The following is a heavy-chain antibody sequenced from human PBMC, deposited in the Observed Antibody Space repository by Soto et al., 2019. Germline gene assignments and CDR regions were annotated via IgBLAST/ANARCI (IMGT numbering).Heavy chain of an antibody. V-gene: IGHV4-39*01. CDR2: IYYSGST. CDR3: ASPKIAFYNWFDP. D-gene: IGHD3-3*02. CDR1: GGSISSSSYY. Sequence: QLQLQESGPGLVKPSETLSLTCTVSGGSISSSSYYWGWIRQPPGKGLEWIGSIYYSGSTYYNPSLKSRVTISVDTSKNQFSLKLSSVPAADTAVYYCASPKIAFYNWFDPWGQGTLVTVSS. J-gene: IGHJ5*02.